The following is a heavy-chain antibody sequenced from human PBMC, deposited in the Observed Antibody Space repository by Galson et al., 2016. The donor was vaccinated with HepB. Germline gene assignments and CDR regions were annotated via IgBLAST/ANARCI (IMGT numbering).Heavy chain of an antibody. CDR2: ISSDGSKK. V-gene: IGHV3-30*18. J-gene: IGHJ4*02. Sequence: SLRLSCAASGFTFSSYGIHWVRQAPGKGLEWVAVISSDGSKKSYADSVKGRFTISRDNSRNTLNLQMHSLRDEDTAVYYCAKDAVLACGTGCYTDYWGQGTLVTASS. D-gene: IGHD2-2*02. CDR1: GFTFSSYG. CDR3: AKDAVLACGTGCYTDY.